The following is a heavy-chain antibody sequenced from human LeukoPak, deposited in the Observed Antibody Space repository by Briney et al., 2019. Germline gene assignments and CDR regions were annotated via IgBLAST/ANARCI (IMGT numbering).Heavy chain of an antibody. J-gene: IGHJ4*02. Sequence: GGSLRLSCAASGFTLRHFAMNWVRQAPGKGLEWVSSIASDGDTFYAGSVRGRFTISRDISTNTLHLQMNSLRADDTAIYFCANEAHRHLDLHNWGQGTLVTVST. V-gene: IGHV3-23*01. CDR1: GFTLRHFA. CDR2: IASDGDT. CDR3: ANEAHRHLDLHN.